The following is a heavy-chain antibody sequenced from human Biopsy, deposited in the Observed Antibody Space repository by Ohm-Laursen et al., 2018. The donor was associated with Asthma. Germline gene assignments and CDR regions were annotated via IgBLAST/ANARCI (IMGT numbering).Heavy chain of an antibody. Sequence: SETLSLTCAYRGSFGGYVWTWIRQPPGKGLEWIGEIPQGGATTFNPSLKSRVTISIDPSKSQLSLRLTSMTAADTAVYYCASGPQWSGLDVWGQGTTVTVSS. V-gene: IGHV4-34*01. CDR3: ASGPQWSGLDV. J-gene: IGHJ6*02. CDR1: RGSFGGYV. D-gene: IGHD2-8*01. CDR2: IPQGGAT.